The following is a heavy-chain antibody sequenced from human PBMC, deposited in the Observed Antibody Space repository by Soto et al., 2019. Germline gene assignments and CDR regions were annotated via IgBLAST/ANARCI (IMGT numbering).Heavy chain of an antibody. CDR2: INPSDATT. J-gene: IGHJ5*02. CDR3: SRAPYREYEYH. CDR1: GYTFTNYY. V-gene: IGHV1-46*03. D-gene: IGHD2-2*01. Sequence: QVQLVQSVAEVKKPGASVRVSCRASGYTFTNYYVHWVRQAPGQGLEWMGIINPSDATTSYAPKFQGRLTVTRDTSTSTVYMEVNSLRSEDTAVYYCSRAPYREYEYHWGQGTLVTVSS.